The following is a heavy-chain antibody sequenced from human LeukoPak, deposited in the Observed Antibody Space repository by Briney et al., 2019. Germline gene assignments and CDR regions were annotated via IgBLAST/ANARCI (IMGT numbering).Heavy chain of an antibody. CDR3: ARDPRGDYYFDY. CDR2: INPSGGST. CDR1: GYTFTSYY. Sequence: ASVKVSCKASGYTFTSYYMHWVRQAPGQGLEWMGIINPSGGSTSYAQKFEGRVTMTRDTSTSTVYMELSSLRSEDTAVYYCARDPRGDYYFDYWGQGTLVTVSS. D-gene: IGHD2-21*02. J-gene: IGHJ4*02. V-gene: IGHV1-46*01.